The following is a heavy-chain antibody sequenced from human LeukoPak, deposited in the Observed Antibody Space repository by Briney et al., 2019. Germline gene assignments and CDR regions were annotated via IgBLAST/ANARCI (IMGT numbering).Heavy chain of an antibody. CDR3: ARGWYFDY. D-gene: IGHD6-13*01. Sequence: ASVKVSCKASGYTFSGHYLHWVRQAPGQGLEWMGRINPNTGVTQYTENFQGRVTMTGDTSISTAYMELNGLRSDDTAIYYCARGWYFDYWGQGTLVTVSS. J-gene: IGHJ4*02. CDR1: GYTFSGHY. CDR2: INPNTGVT. V-gene: IGHV1-2*06.